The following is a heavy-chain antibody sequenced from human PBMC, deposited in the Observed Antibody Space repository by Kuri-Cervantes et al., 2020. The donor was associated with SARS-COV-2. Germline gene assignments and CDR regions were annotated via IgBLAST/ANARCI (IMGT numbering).Heavy chain of an antibody. V-gene: IGHV3-30-3*01. CDR1: GFTFSSYA. CDR3: ARVEGEISMVRGFFITPYYCYGVDV. Sequence: GESLKISCAASGFTFSSYAMHWVRQAPGKGLEWVAVISYDGSNKYYADSVKGRFTIARDNAKNTLYLQMNSLRAEDTAMYYCARVEGEISMVRGFFITPYYCYGVDVWGQGTAVTVSS. D-gene: IGHD3-10*01. J-gene: IGHJ6*02. CDR2: ISYDGSNK.